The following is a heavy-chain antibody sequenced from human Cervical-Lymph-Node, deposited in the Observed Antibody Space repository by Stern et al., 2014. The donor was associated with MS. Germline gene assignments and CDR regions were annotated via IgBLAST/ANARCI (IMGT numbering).Heavy chain of an antibody. Sequence: VQLVQSGAEVKKPGASVKVSCKASGYTFTKYYMNWVRHAPGQGLERRGIINPSGGSTSYAQKFQGRVTMTRDTSTSTVHMELSSLRSEDTAVYYCAREVAGHRLGMMDVWGQGTTVTVSS. D-gene: IGHD6-19*01. CDR1: GYTFTKYY. V-gene: IGHV1-46*01. J-gene: IGHJ6*02. CDR2: INPSGGST. CDR3: AREVAGHRLGMMDV.